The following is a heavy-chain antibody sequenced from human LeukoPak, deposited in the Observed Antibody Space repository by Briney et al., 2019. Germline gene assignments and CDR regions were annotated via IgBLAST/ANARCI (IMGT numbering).Heavy chain of an antibody. V-gene: IGHV4-59*11. D-gene: IGHD3-10*01. CDR3: AREKNYGSGSYYNHYYYYMDV. CDR1: GVSFSSLQ. J-gene: IGHJ6*03. CDR2: IHMTGRT. Sequence: PSETLSLTCTVSGVSFSSLQWSWIRQSPVKGLEWIGNIHMTGRTDYNPSLKSRVTISVDTSKNQFSLKLSSVTAADTAVYYCAREKNYGSGSYYNHYYYYMDVWGKGTTVTVSS.